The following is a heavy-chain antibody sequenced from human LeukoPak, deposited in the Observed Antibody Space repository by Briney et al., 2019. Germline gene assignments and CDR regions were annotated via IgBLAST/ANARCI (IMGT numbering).Heavy chain of an antibody. CDR1: GGSISSSNW. V-gene: IGHV4-4*02. Sequence: PSGTLSLTCAVSGGSISSSNWWSWVRQPPGKGLEWIGEIYHSGSTNYNPSLKSRVTISVDKSKNQFSLKLSSVTAADTAVYYCARVKRDVEMATQLYGGFDYWGQGTLATVSS. CDR3: ARVKRDVEMATQLYGGFDY. CDR2: IYHSGST. J-gene: IGHJ4*02. D-gene: IGHD5-24*01.